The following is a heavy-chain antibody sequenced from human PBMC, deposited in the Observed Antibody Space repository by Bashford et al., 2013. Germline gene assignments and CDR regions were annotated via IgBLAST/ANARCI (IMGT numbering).Heavy chain of an antibody. J-gene: IGHJ4*02. Sequence: VRQAPGKGLEWVSSISGSSSSIYYADSVKGRFTISRDNAKNSLYLQINSLRAEDTAIYYCARDGREWGQGTLVTVSS. D-gene: IGHD1-1*01. V-gene: IGHV3-21*01. CDR3: ARDGRE. CDR2: ISGSSSSI.